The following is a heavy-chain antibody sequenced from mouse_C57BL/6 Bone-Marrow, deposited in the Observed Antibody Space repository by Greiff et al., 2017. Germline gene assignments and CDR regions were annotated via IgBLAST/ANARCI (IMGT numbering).Heavy chain of an antibody. Sequence: VQLQQSGAELAKPGASVKLSCKASGYTFTSYWMHWVKQRPGQGLEWIGYINPSSGYTKYNQKFKDKATLTADKSSSTANMQLSSLTYEDSEVYYCARGRTNWGYARDYWGQGTSVTVSS. D-gene: IGHD4-1*01. CDR1: GYTFTSYW. V-gene: IGHV1-7*01. CDR3: ARGRTNWGYARDY. J-gene: IGHJ4*01. CDR2: INPSSGYT.